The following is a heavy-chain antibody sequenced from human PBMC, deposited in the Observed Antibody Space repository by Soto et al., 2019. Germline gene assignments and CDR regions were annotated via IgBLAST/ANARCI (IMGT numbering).Heavy chain of an antibody. Sequence: PSETLSLTCTVSGGSISSGGYYWSWIRQHPGKGLEWIGYIYYSGSTYYNPSLKNRVTISVDTSKNQFSLKLSSVTAAETAVFYCARVSTCYILPGYCPFDYWGQGTQVTVPS. CDR1: GGSISSGGYY. V-gene: IGHV4-31*03. D-gene: IGHD3-9*01. CDR2: IYYSGST. CDR3: ARVSTCYILPGYCPFDY. J-gene: IGHJ4*02.